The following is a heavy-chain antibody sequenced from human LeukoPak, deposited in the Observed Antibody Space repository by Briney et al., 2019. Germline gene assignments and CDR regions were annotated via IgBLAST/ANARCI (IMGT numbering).Heavy chain of an antibody. CDR3: ARDLGLVVGNGNWFDP. CDR2: IIPIFGTA. V-gene: IGHV1-69*13. Sequence: GASVKVSCKASGYTFTSYGISWVRQAPGQGLEWMGGIIPIFGTANYAQKFQGRVTITADESTSTAYMELSSLRSEDTAVYYCARDLGLVVGNGNWFDPWGQGTLVTVSS. CDR1: GYTFTSYG. J-gene: IGHJ5*02. D-gene: IGHD1-1*01.